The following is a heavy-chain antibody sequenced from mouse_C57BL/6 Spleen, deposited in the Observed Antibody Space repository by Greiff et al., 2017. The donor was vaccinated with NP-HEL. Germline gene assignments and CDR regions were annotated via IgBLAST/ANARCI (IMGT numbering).Heavy chain of an antibody. D-gene: IGHD3-1*01. CDR1: GFSLSTFGMG. Sequence: QVTLKVSGPGILQPSQTLSLTCSFSGFSLSTFGMGVGWIRQPSGKGLEWMAHIWWDDDKYYNPALKSRPPLSKDTSKNQVFLKIANVDTADTATYYCARVGKGSAGYAMDYWGQGTSVTVSS. CDR3: ARVGKGSAGYAMDY. J-gene: IGHJ4*01. CDR2: IWWDDDK. V-gene: IGHV8-8*01.